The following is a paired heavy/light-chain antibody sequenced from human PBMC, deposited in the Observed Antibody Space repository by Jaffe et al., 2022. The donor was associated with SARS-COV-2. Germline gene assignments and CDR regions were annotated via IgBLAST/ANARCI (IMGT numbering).Heavy chain of an antibody. V-gene: IGHV3-23*04. J-gene: IGHJ1*01. CDR1: EFTFSSYA. CDR2: ISSSGANT. D-gene: IGHD2-15*01. CDR3: AVQYCSGGGCYGYFQH. Sequence: EVQLVESGGILVQPGGSLRLSCAASEFTFSSYAMSWVRQAPGKGLEWVSAISSSGANTYYADSVKGRFTISRDNSNNILYLQMNSLRAEDTAVYYCAVQYCSGGGCYGYFQHWGQGTLVTVSS.
Light chain of an antibody. CDR3: QQANSFPRT. J-gene: IGKJ5*01. V-gene: IGKV1-12*01. CDR1: QGIGSW. Sequence: DIQMTQSPSSVSASVGDRVTITCRASQGIGSWLAWYQQKAGKAPKLLIYAASSLQSGVPSRFSGSGSGTDFTLTISSLQPEDFATYYCQQANSFPRTFGQGTRLEIK. CDR2: AAS.